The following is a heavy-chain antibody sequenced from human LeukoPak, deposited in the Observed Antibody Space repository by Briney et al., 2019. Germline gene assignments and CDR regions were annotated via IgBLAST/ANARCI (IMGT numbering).Heavy chain of an antibody. J-gene: IGHJ4*02. CDR3: ARVAAAGYFDY. Sequence: SETLSLTCTVSGGPISSYYWSWIRQPPGKGPEWIGYIYYSGSTNYNPSLKSRVTISVDTSKNQFSLKLSSVTAADTAVYYCARVAAAGYFDYWGQGTLVTVSS. D-gene: IGHD6-13*01. V-gene: IGHV4-59*01. CDR1: GGPISSYY. CDR2: IYYSGST.